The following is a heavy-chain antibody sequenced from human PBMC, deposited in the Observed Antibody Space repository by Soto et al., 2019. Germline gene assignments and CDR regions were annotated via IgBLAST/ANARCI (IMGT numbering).Heavy chain of an antibody. D-gene: IGHD6-19*01. CDR1: GFTFSSYA. CDR3: AKTYSSGPPHYHGMDV. J-gene: IGHJ6*02. V-gene: IGHV3-23*01. CDR2: ISGSGGST. Sequence: GGSLRLSCAASGFTFSSYAMSWVRQAPGKGLEWVSAISGSGGSTYYADSVKGRFTISRDNSKNTLYLQMNSLRAEDTAVYYCAKTYSSGPPHYHGMDVWGQGTTVTVSS.